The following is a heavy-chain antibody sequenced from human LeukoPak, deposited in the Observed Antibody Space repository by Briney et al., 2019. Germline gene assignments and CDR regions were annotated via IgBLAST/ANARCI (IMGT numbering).Heavy chain of an antibody. CDR3: ARHRSGDSSGYYPWGFDY. D-gene: IGHD3-22*01. J-gene: IGHJ4*02. V-gene: IGHV4-38-2*02. CDR2: MYHSGDT. Sequence: SETLSLTCTVSGYSVSSGYYWGWIRQPPGKGLEGIGSMYHSGDTYYNPSLKSRVTISVDTSKNQFSLKLSTVTAADTAVYYCARHRSGDSSGYYPWGFDYWGQGTLVTVSS. CDR1: GYSVSSGYY.